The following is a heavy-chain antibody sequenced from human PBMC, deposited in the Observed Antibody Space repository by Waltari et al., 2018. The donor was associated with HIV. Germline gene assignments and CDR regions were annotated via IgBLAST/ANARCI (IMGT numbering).Heavy chain of an antibody. CDR3: ARSGYCSGGSCYDNWFDP. CDR1: GYTFTGYY. V-gene: IGHV1-2*02. J-gene: IGHJ5*02. CDR2: INPNSGGT. Sequence: QVQLVQSGAEVKKPGASVKVSCKASGYTFTGYYMHWVRQAPGQGLEWMGWINPNSGGTNYAQKFQGRVTMTRDTSISTAYMELSRLRSDDTAVYYCARSGYCSGGSCYDNWFDPWGQGTLVTVSS. D-gene: IGHD2-15*01.